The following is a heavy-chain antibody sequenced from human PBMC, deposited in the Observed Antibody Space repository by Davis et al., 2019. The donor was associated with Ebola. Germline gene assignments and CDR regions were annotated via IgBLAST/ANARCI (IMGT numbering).Heavy chain of an antibody. J-gene: IGHJ6*02. V-gene: IGHV4-4*02. Sequence: MPSETLSLTCAVSGGSISSSNWWSWVRQPPGKGLEWIGEIYHSGSTNYNPSLKSRVTISVDKSKNQFSLKLSSVTAADTAVYYCARGRGSYFYYGMDVWGQGTTVTVSS. CDR2: IYHSGST. CDR1: GGSISSSNW. D-gene: IGHD1-26*01. CDR3: ARGRGSYFYYGMDV.